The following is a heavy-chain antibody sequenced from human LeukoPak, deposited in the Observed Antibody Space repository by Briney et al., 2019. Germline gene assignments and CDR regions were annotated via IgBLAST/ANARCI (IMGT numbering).Heavy chain of an antibody. CDR1: AFTFSNYD. J-gene: IGHJ4*02. V-gene: IGHV3-13*01. CDR3: ATGNCNTNNCYQALDN. Sequence: GGSLRPSCETSAFTFSNYDMHWVRQRAGKGLEWVSFIGSGGDTYYSGPVKGRFTISRENAKKSLYLQMSSLRAEDTAVYYCATGNCNTNNCYQALDNWGQGTLVTVSS. D-gene: IGHD2/OR15-2a*01. CDR2: IGSGGDT.